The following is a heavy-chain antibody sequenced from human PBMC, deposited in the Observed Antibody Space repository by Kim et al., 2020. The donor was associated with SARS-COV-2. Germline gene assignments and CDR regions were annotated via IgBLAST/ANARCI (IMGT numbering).Heavy chain of an antibody. CDR3: ARIRITMVRGVIDY. CDR2: INHSGST. CDR1: GGSFSGYY. V-gene: IGHV4-34*01. Sequence: SETLSLTCAVYGGSFSGYYWSWIRQPPGKGLEWIGEINHSGSTNYNPSLKSRVTISVDTSKNQFSLKLSSVTAADTAVYYCARIRITMVRGVIDYWGQGT. J-gene: IGHJ4*02. D-gene: IGHD3-10*01.